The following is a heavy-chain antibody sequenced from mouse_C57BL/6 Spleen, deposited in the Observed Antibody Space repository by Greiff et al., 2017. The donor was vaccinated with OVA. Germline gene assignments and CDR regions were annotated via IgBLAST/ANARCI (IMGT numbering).Heavy chain of an antibody. CDR1: GFSFNTYA. D-gene: IGHD2-12*01. Sequence: EVHLVESGGGLVQPKGSLKLSCAASGFSFNTYAMNWVRQAPGKGLEWVARIRSKSNNYATYYADSVKDRFTISRDDSESMLYLQMNNLKTEDTAMYYCVRQGTYDAWFAYWGQGTLVTVSA. J-gene: IGHJ3*01. CDR2: IRSKSNNYAT. V-gene: IGHV10-1*01. CDR3: VRQGTYDAWFAY.